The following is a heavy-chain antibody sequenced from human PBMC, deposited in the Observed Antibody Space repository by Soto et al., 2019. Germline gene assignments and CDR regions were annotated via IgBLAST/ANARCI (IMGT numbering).Heavy chain of an antibody. CDR3: ARDSSGYSSSWYRSYYYYYGMDV. CDR1: GFTFSSYA. D-gene: IGHD6-13*01. J-gene: IGHJ6*02. CDR2: ISYDGSNK. Sequence: GGSLRLSCAASGFTFSSYAMHWVRQAPGKGLEWVAVISYDGSNKYYADSVKGRFTISRDNSKNTLYLQMNSLRAEDTAVYYCARDSSGYSSSWYRSYYYYYGMDVWGQGTTVTVSS. V-gene: IGHV3-30-3*01.